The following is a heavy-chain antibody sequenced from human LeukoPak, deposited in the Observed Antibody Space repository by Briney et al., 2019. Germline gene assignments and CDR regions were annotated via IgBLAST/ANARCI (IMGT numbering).Heavy chain of an antibody. Sequence: GGSLRLSCAASGFPFNAYWMTWVRQAPGKGLEWVANIRQDGDTKYVDSVKGRFTISRDNAMNSLYLQMNSLRAEDTAIYYCARSLPYGTTWYGRSDFRGQGTLVTVSS. CDR1: GFPFNAYW. J-gene: IGHJ4*02. CDR3: ARSLPYGTTWYGRSDF. CDR2: IRQDGDTK. V-gene: IGHV3-7*03. D-gene: IGHD6-13*01.